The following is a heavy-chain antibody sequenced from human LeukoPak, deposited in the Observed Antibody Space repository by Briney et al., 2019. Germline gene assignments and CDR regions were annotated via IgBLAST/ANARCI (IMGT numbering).Heavy chain of an antibody. J-gene: IGHJ4*02. CDR2: ISWNSGSI. Sequence: PGGSLRLSCAASGFTFDDYAMHWVRQAPGKGLEWVSGISWNSGSIGYADSVKGRFTISRDNAKNSLYLQMNSLRAEDTAVYYCAKDLIYWGQGTLVTVSS. CDR3: AKDLIY. V-gene: IGHV3-9*01. CDR1: GFTFDDYA.